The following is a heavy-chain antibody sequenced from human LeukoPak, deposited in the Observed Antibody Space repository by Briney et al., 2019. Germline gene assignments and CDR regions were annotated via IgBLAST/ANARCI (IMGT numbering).Heavy chain of an antibody. D-gene: IGHD3/OR15-3a*01. J-gene: IGHJ4*02. CDR1: GFTVSNNF. CDR3: ARTRTGFNVVDY. CDR2: IYDGGYA. V-gene: IGHV3-53*01. Sequence: GGSLRLSCAASGFTVSNNFMSWVRQAPGKGLEWVSVIYDGGYARYAASVKGRFIISRDSSKNTLYLQMNSLGAEDTAVYYCARTRTGFNVVDYWGQGTLVTVSS.